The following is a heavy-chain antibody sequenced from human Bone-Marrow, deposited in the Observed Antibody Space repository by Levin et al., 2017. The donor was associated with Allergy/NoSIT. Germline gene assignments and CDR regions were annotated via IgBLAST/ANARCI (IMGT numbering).Heavy chain of an antibody. CDR2: MNTYSGNT. D-gene: IGHD6-19*01. CDR3: ARVGLYSSGWDPVPYYGMDV. J-gene: IGHJ6*02. CDR1: GYTFSSYG. Sequence: ASVKVSCKASGYTFSSYGIGWVRQAPGQGLEWMGWMNTYSGNTHYVEELQGRVTMTKDTSTSTAYMELRSLKSDDTGIYYCARVGLYSSGWDPVPYYGMDVWGQGTTVTVSS. V-gene: IGHV1-18*01.